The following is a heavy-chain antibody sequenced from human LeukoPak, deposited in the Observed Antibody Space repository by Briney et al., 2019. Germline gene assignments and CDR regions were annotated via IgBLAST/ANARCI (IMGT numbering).Heavy chain of an antibody. CDR3: ARASRQTRLYYGMDR. CDR1: GGSFSGYY. CDR2: INHSGST. J-gene: IGHJ5*02. V-gene: IGHV4-34*01. D-gene: IGHD4-17*01. Sequence: TPSETLSLTCAVYGGSFSGYYWSWIRQPPGKGLEWIGEINHSGSTNYNPSLKSRVTISVDTSKNQFSLKLSSVTAADTAVYYCARASRQTRLYYGMDRWGQGILVTVSS.